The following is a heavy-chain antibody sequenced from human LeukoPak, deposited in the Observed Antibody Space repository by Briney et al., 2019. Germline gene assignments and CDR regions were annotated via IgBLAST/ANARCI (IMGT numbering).Heavy chain of an antibody. CDR3: ARGEWLVPLRY. D-gene: IGHD6-19*01. V-gene: IGHV1-46*01. Sequence: VASVKVSCKASGYTFTSYYMHWVRQAPGQGLEWMGIINPSGGSTSYAQKFQGRVTMTRDTSKNQFSLKLSSVTAADTAVYYCARGEWLVPLRYWGQGTLVTVSS. J-gene: IGHJ4*02. CDR1: GYTFTSYY. CDR2: INPSGGST.